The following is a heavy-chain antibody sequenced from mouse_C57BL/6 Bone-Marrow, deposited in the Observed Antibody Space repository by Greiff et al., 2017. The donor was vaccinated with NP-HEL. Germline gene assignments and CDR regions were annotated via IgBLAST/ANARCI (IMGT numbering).Heavy chain of an antibody. D-gene: IGHD1-1*01. CDR1: GYAFSSYW. J-gene: IGHJ2*01. CDR3: ARESFITTVVATGYFDY. V-gene: IGHV1-80*01. Sequence: VQLQQSGAELVKPGASVKISCKASGYAFSSYWMNWVKQRPGKGLEWIGQIYPGDGDTNYNGKFKGKATLTADKSSSTAYMQLSSLTSEDSAVYFCARESFITTVVATGYFDYWGQGTTLTVSS. CDR2: IYPGDGDT.